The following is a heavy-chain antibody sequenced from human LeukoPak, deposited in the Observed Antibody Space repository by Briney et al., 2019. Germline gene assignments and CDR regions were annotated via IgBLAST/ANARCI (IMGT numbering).Heavy chain of an antibody. CDR2: ISSSSSYI. V-gene: IGHV3-21*01. Sequence: PGGSLRLSCAASGFTFSSYSMNWVRQAPGKGLEWVSSISSSSSYIYYAGSVKGRFTISRDNAKNSLYLQMNSLRAEDTAVYYCTRDRTGTTPGAFDIWGQGTMVTVSS. J-gene: IGHJ3*02. CDR1: GFTFSSYS. CDR3: TRDRTGTTPGAFDI. D-gene: IGHD1-1*01.